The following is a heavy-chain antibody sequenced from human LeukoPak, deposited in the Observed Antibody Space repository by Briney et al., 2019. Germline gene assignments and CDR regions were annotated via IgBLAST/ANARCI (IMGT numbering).Heavy chain of an antibody. Sequence: SETLSLTCTVSGGSISSSRYYWRWVRQPPGKGLEWIGSIYYSGSTYYHPSLKSRVTISVDTSKTQFSLKLSSVTAAATAVYYCARLRRVMRFSNWFDPWGQGTLVTVSS. CDR1: GGSISSSRYY. J-gene: IGHJ5*02. CDR3: ARLRRVMRFSNWFDP. D-gene: IGHD3-9*01. CDR2: IYYSGST. V-gene: IGHV4-39*01.